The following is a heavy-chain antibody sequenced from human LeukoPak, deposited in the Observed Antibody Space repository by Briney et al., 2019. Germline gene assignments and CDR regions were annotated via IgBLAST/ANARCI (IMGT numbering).Heavy chain of an antibody. CDR1: GGTLSSYA. D-gene: IGHD3-22*01. CDR3: ARDRYYYDSSGYYYHDAFDI. CDR2: IIPIFGTA. Sequence: ASVKVSCKASGGTLSSYAISGVRQAPGQGLEWMGRIIPIFGTANYAQKFQGRVTITTDESTSTAYMELSSLRSEDTAVYYCARDRYYYDSSGYYYHDAFDIWGQGTMVTVSS. J-gene: IGHJ3*02. V-gene: IGHV1-69*05.